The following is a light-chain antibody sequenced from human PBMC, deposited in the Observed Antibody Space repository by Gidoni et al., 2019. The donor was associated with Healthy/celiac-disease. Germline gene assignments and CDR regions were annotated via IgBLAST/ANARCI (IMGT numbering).Light chain of an antibody. V-gene: IGKV3-20*01. CDR1: QSVSSSH. CDR2: GAS. CDR3: QQYGSSPPALT. J-gene: IGKJ4*01. Sequence: EIVLTQSPGTLSLSPGERATLSCRASQSVSSSHLAWYQQKPGQAPRLLIYGASSRATGIPDSFSGSGSGTDFTLTISRLEPEDFAVYYCQQYGSSPPALTFGGGTKVEIK.